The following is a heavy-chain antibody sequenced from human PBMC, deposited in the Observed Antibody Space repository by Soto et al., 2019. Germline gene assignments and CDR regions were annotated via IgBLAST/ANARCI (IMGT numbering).Heavy chain of an antibody. D-gene: IGHD3-22*01. J-gene: IGHJ4*02. CDR2: LYYSVST. Sequence: QLQLQESGSGLVKPSQTLSLTCAVSGGSISSGGYSWSWIRQPPGKGLEWIGYLYYSVSTYYNPSLKSRVTITVDRSKNQSSLKLSSVTAADTAVYYCARGAPVVNDYWGQGTLVTVSS. V-gene: IGHV4-30-2*01. CDR1: GGSISSGGYS. CDR3: ARGAPVVNDY.